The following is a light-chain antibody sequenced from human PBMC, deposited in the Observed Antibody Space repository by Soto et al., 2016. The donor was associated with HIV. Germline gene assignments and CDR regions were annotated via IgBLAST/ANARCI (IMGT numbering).Light chain of an antibody. CDR2: AAS. V-gene: IGKV1-6*01. CDR3: LHDYTYPRT. CDR1: QAIRND. Sequence: IQMTQSPSSLSASVGDRVTITCRASQAIRNDLGWYQQKAGKAPKLLIYAASSLQSGVPSRFSGSGSGTDFTLTISSLQPEDFATYYCLHDYTYPRTFGQGTRVEIK. J-gene: IGKJ1*01.